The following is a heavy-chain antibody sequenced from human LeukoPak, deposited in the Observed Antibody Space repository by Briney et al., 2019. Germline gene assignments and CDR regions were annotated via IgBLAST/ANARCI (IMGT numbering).Heavy chain of an antibody. V-gene: IGHV3-33*08. D-gene: IGHD6-19*01. CDR2: IWYDGSNK. J-gene: IGHJ4*02. Sequence: GGSLRLSCAASGFSFSNYGMHWVRQAPGKGLEWVAVIWYDGSNKYYADSVKGRFTISRDNSKNTLYLQMNSLRAEDTAVYYCARDEAVAGYFDYWGQGTLVTVSS. CDR3: ARDEAVAGYFDY. CDR1: GFSFSNYG.